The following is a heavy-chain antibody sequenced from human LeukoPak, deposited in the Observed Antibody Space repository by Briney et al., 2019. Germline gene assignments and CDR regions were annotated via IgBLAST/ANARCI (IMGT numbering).Heavy chain of an antibody. CDR3: AVSGYDSGGYFDY. CDR1: GFTFSSYA. CDR2: ISYDGSNK. Sequence: GRSLRLSCAASGFTFSSYAMHWVRQAPGEGLEWVAVISYDGSNKYYADSVKGRFTISRDNSKNTLYLQMNSLRAEDTAVYYCAVSGYDSGGYFDYWGQGTLVTVSS. J-gene: IGHJ4*02. D-gene: IGHD5-12*01. V-gene: IGHV3-30-3*01.